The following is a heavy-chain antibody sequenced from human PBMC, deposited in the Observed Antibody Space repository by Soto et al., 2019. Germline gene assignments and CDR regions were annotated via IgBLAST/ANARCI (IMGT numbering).Heavy chain of an antibody. V-gene: IGHV5-51*01. CDR3: ASLDRYCSGGSCYSDAFDI. CDR1: GCSFTSYW. Sequence: PGESLKISCKGSGCSFTSYWIGWVRQMPGKGLEWMGIIYPGDSDTRYSPSFQGQVTISADKSISTAYLQWSSLKASDTAMYYCASLDRYCSGGSCYSDAFDIWGQGTMVTVSS. D-gene: IGHD2-15*01. J-gene: IGHJ3*02. CDR2: IYPGDSDT.